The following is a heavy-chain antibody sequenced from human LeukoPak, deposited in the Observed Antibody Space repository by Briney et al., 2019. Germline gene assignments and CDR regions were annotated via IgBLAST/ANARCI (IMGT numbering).Heavy chain of an antibody. J-gene: IGHJ4*02. V-gene: IGHV4-61*02. CDR2: IYTSGST. D-gene: IGHD6-19*01. CDR3: ARFGSGWWYNDY. Sequence: SETLSLTCTVSGGSISSGSYYWSWIRQPAGKGLEWIGRIYTSGSTNYNPSLKGRVTISVDTSKNQFSLKLSSVTAADTAVYYCARFGSGWWYNDYWGQGTLVTVSS. CDR1: GGSISSGSYY.